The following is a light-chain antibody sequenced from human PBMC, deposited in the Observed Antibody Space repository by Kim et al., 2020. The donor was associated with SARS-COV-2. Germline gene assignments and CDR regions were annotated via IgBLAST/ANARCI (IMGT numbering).Light chain of an antibody. CDR2: AAS. V-gene: IGKV1-39*01. Sequence: DIQMTQSPSTLSASVGDRVTITCRTTQSISSHLNWYQQKPGRAPKLLISAASTLQGGVPSRFSGSGSETDFTLTISSLQPEDFATYFCQQSYITPFTFGQGTKVDIK. CDR3: QQSYITPFT. J-gene: IGKJ3*01. CDR1: QSISSH.